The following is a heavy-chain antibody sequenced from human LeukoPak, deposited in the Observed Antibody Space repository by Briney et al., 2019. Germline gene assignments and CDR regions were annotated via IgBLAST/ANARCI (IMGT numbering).Heavy chain of an antibody. CDR2: IIPIFGTA. J-gene: IGHJ5*02. CDR1: GGTFSSYA. V-gene: IGHV1-69*13. CDR3: ARALGYCSGGSCYAFKT. D-gene: IGHD2-15*01. Sequence: SVKVSCKASGGTFSSYAISWVRQAPGQGLEWMGGIIPIFGTANYAQKFQGRVTITADESTSTAYMELSSLRSEDTAVYYCARALGYCSGGSCYAFKTWGQGTLVTVSS.